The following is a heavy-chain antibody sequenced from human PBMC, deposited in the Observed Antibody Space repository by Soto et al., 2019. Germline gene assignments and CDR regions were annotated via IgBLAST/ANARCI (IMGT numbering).Heavy chain of an antibody. Sequence: GSLRLPCAASGFTFSSYAMHWVRQAPGKGLEWVAVISYDGSNKYYADSVKGRFTISRDNSKNTLYLQMNSLRAEDKAVYYCARDRVVTGNAFDYWGQGTLVTVSS. CDR3: ARDRVVTGNAFDY. D-gene: IGHD2-21*02. J-gene: IGHJ4*02. CDR2: ISYDGSNK. CDR1: GFTFSSYA. V-gene: IGHV3-30-3*01.